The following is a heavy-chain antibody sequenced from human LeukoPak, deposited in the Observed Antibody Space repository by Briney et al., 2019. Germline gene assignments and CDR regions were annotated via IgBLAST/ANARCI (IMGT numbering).Heavy chain of an antibody. Sequence: SETLSLTCAVYGGSFSGYYWSWIRQPPGKGLEWIGEINHSGSTNYNPSLKSRVTISVDTSKNHFSLKLSSVTAADTAVYYCARGPGYYDSSGYYLGLFDYWGQGTLVTVSS. V-gene: IGHV4-34*01. CDR1: GGSFSGYY. CDR3: ARGPGYYDSSGYYLGLFDY. D-gene: IGHD3-22*01. CDR2: INHSGST. J-gene: IGHJ4*02.